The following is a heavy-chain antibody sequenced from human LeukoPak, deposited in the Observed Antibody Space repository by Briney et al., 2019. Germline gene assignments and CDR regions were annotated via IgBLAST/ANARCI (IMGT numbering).Heavy chain of an antibody. J-gene: IGHJ5*02. Sequence: SSVKVSCKASGGTFSSYTISWVRQAPGQGLEWMGRIIPILGIADYAQKFQGRGTITADKSTSTAYMELSSLRSEDTAVYYCARYDRTASFDPWGQGTLVTVSS. CDR2: IIPILGIA. CDR3: ARYDRTASFDP. CDR1: GGTFSSYT. V-gene: IGHV1-69*02. D-gene: IGHD3-3*01.